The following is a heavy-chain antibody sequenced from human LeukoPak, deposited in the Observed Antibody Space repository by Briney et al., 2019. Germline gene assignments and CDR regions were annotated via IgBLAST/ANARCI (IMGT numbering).Heavy chain of an antibody. D-gene: IGHD5-24*01. V-gene: IGHV4-59*08. CDR3: ARRNRDGYFDY. CDR2: IYYSGNT. Sequence: PSETLSLTCTVSGXSINSYYWSWIRQPPGKGLEWIGYIYYSGNTNYNPSLKCRVAMSVDTSKNQFSLKLSSVTAADTAVYYCARRNRDGYFDYWGQGTLVTVSS. CDR1: GXSINSYY. J-gene: IGHJ4*02.